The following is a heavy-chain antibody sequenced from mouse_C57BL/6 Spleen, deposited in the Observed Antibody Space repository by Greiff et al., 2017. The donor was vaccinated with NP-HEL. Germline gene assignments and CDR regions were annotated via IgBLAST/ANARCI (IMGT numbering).Heavy chain of an antibody. CDR2: IHPHSGSP. CDR1: GYTFTSYW. V-gene: IGHV1-64*01. D-gene: IGHD2-1*01. Sequence: QVQLQQPGAELVKPGASVKLSCKASGYTFTSYWMHWVKQRPGQGLDWIGLIHPHSGSPNYNEKFKSKSTLTVDNSSSTAYLQLSSLTSEQSAVDYCARGYYRNHGDYWGQGTTVTVSS. J-gene: IGHJ4*01. CDR3: ARGYYRNHGDY.